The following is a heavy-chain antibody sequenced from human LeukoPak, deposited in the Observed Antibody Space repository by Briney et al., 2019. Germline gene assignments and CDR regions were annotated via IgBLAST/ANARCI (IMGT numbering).Heavy chain of an antibody. V-gene: IGHV1-18*01. D-gene: IGHD6-13*01. CDR1: GYTFTSYG. CDR3: ARDYSRGDPDY. Sequence: ASVKVSCKASGYTFTSYGISWVRQAPGQGLEWMGWISAYNGNTNYAQNLQGRVTMTTETSTSTAYMELRSLRSDDTAVYYCARDYSRGDPDYWGQGTLVTVSS. J-gene: IGHJ4*02. CDR2: ISAYNGNT.